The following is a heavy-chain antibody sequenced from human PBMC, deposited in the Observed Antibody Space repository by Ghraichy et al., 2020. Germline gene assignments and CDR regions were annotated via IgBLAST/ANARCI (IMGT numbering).Heavy chain of an antibody. D-gene: IGHD1-14*01. V-gene: IGHV4-39*01. Sequence: SETLSLTCTVSGGSISSSSYYWGWIRQPPGKGLEWIGSIYYSGSTYYNPSLKSRVTISVDTSKNQFSLKLSSVTAADTAVYYCASTPGAPGPFDYWGQGTLVTVSS. CDR3: ASTPGAPGPFDY. J-gene: IGHJ4*02. CDR1: GGSISSSSYY. CDR2: IYYSGST.